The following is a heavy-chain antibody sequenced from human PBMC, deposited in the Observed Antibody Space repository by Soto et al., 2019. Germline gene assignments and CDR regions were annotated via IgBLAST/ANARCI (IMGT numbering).Heavy chain of an antibody. J-gene: IGHJ5*02. CDR1: GYTFTSYG. D-gene: IGHD2-21*02. CDR3: ARDLQAYCGGDCYAPGSNWFDP. V-gene: IGHV1-18*01. CDR2: ISACNGNT. Sequence: ASVKVSCKASGYTFTSYGISWVRQAPGQGLEWMGWISACNGNTNYAQKLQGRVTMTTDTSTSTAYMELRSLRSDDTAVYYCARDLQAYCGGDCYAPGSNWFDPWGQGTLVTVSS.